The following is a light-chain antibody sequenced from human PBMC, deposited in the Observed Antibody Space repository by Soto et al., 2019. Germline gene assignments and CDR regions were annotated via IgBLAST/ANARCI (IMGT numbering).Light chain of an antibody. CDR3: QQHYSHLRT. J-gene: IGKJ1*01. V-gene: IGKV1-8*01. CDR2: AAS. CDR1: QGISSY. Sequence: AIRMTQSPSSLSASTGDRVTITCRASQGISSYLAWYQQKPGKAPKLLIYAASTLQSGVPSRFSGSGSGTDFTLTISCLQSEDFATYYCQQHYSHLRTFGQGTKVEIK.